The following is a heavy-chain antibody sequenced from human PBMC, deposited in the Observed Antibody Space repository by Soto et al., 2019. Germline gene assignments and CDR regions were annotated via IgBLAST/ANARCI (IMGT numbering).Heavy chain of an antibody. D-gene: IGHD3-3*01. CDR2: ISYDGRNK. CDR1: GFTFRTYA. CDR3: ARGGFDP. Sequence: GGSLRLSCAASGFTFRTYAMHWVRQAPGKGLEWVALISYDGRNKYYAASVKGRFTSSRDNPKNTLYLQMNSLRAEDTAVYYCARGGFDPWGQGTLVTVSS. V-gene: IGHV3-30-3*01. J-gene: IGHJ5*02.